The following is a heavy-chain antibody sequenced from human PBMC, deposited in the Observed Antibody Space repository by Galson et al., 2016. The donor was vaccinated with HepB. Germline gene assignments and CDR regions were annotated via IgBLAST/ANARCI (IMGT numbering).Heavy chain of an antibody. Sequence: SETLSLTCTVSGDSVSNSHYHWGWIRQPPGKGLEWIGTVYYSGNTYYNPSLKSRLTMSLDASKNHLSLNLSSVTATDTPVYYCARLSGWNPGDYWGQGTLVTVSS. D-gene: IGHD3-3*01. CDR3: ARLSGWNPGDY. J-gene: IGHJ4*02. V-gene: IGHV4-39*02. CDR2: VYYSGNT. CDR1: GDSVSNSHYH.